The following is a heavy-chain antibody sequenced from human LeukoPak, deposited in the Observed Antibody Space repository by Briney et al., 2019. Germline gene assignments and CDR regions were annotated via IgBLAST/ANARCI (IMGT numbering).Heavy chain of an antibody. CDR1: GFTFSSYD. CDR2: IGTAGDT. CDR3: ARGGRFTSGYRFYYGMDV. D-gene: IGHD5-12*01. J-gene: IGHJ6*02. V-gene: IGHV3-13*01. Sequence: GGSLRLSCAASGFTFSSYDMHWVRQATGKSLEWVSAIGTAGDTYYPGSVKGRFTISRENAKNSLYLQMNSLRAGDTAVYYCARGGRFTSGYRFYYGMDVWGQGTTVTVSS.